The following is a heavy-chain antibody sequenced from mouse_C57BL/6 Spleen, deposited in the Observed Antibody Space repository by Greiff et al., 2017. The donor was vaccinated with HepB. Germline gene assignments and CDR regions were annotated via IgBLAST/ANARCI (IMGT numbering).Heavy chain of an antibody. Sequence: QVHVKQSGPELVKPGASVKISCKASGYSFTSYYIHWVKQRPGQGLEWIGWIYPGSGNTKYNEKFKGKATLTADTSSSTAYMQLSSLTSEDSAVYYCALITTVVADYWGQGTTLTVSS. V-gene: IGHV1-66*01. CDR2: IYPGSGNT. CDR3: ALITTVVADY. CDR1: GYSFTSYY. J-gene: IGHJ2*01. D-gene: IGHD1-1*01.